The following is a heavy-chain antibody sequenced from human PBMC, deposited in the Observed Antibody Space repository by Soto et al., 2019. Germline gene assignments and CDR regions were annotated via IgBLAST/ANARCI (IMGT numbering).Heavy chain of an antibody. D-gene: IGHD3-22*01. V-gene: IGHV1-18*01. CDR1: GYTFTSYG. Sequence: PRASVKVSCKASGYTFTSYGISWVRQAPGQGLEWMGWISAYNGNTNYAQKLQGRVTMTTDTSTSTAYMELRSLRSDDTAVYYCARDLKRYYCDSSGCFLDWGQGTLVTVSS. J-gene: IGHJ4*02. CDR3: ARDLKRYYCDSSGCFLD. CDR2: ISAYNGNT.